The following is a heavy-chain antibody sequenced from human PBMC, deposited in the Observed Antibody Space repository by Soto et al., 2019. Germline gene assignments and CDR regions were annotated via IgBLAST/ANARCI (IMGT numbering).Heavy chain of an antibody. Sequence: QVQLVQSGAEVTKPGSSVKVSCKASGGTFSSYTISWVRQAPGQGLEWMGRIIPILGIANYAQKFQGRVTITADKSTSTAYMEVSSLRSEDTAVYYCAREAEDGDYVGWFDPWGQGTLVTVCS. CDR1: GGTFSSYT. J-gene: IGHJ5*02. D-gene: IGHD4-17*01. CDR2: IIPILGIA. V-gene: IGHV1-69*08. CDR3: AREAEDGDYVGWFDP.